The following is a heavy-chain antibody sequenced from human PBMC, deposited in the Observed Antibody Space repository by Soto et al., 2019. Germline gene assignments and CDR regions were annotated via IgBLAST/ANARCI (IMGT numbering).Heavy chain of an antibody. CDR1: GYTFTSYG. CDR2: ISAYNGNT. V-gene: IGHV1-18*01. Sequence: SVKVSCKASGYTFTSYGISWVRQAPGQGLEWMGWISAYNGNTNYAQKLQGRVTMTTDTSTSTAYMELRSLRSDDTAVYYCATTTVVNDAFDIWGQGTMVTVSS. J-gene: IGHJ3*02. CDR3: ATTTVVNDAFDI. D-gene: IGHD4-17*01.